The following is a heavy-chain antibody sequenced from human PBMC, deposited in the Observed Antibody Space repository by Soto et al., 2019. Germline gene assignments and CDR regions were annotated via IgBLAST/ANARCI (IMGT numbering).Heavy chain of an antibody. CDR3: ARVRSPFSGYLDHWFDP. Sequence: PSETLSLTCTVSGDSVSSVGFHWAWLRRPPGKGLEWIGSIYHSGSTYYNPSLKSRVTISVDTSKNQFSLKLSSVTAADTAVYYCARVRSPFSGYLDHWFDPWGQGTLVTVSS. CDR1: GDSVSSVGFH. D-gene: IGHD3-22*01. J-gene: IGHJ5*02. CDR2: IYHSGST. V-gene: IGHV4-38-2*02.